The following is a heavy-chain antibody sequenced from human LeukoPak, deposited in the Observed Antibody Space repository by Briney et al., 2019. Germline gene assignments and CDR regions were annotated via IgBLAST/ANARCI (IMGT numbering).Heavy chain of an antibody. V-gene: IGHV3-74*01. CDR3: VRDVSVSGWYGDDAFDI. CDR1: GFTFSKHW. Sequence: PGGSLRLSCAASGFTFSKHWMHWVRQAPGKGLVWVSLINTVATSRDYADSVKGRFSISRDNAKNMLYMEMNSLRVEDTAVYYCVRDVSVSGWYGDDAFDIWGQGTMVTASS. CDR2: INTVATSR. D-gene: IGHD6-19*01. J-gene: IGHJ3*02.